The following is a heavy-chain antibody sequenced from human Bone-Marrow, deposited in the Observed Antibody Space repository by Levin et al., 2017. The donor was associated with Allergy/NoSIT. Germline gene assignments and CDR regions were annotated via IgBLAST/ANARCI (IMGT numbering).Heavy chain of an antibody. Sequence: PGGSLRLSCAVSGFTVSNAWMNWIRQASGKGLEWVGRIKSKSDGATIDYAAPVKGRFTISRDESKNTLYLQMNSLKTEDTALYYCATAEAAGDWGQGTLVTVSA. J-gene: IGHJ4*02. CDR3: ATAEAAGD. CDR1: GFTVSNAW. CDR2: IKSKSDGATI. D-gene: IGHD6-13*01. V-gene: IGHV3-15*01.